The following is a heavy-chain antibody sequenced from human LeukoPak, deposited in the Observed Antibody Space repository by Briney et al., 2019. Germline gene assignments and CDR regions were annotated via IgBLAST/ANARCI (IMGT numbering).Heavy chain of an antibody. V-gene: IGHV4-34*01. CDR3: ATAKGVTMVHSNRGPYPAPFDY. Sequence: SETLSLTCAVYGGSFSGYYWSWIRQPPGKGLEWIGEINHSGSTNYNPSLKSRVTISVDTSKNQFSLKLSSVTAADTAVYYCATAKGVTMVHSNRGPYPAPFDYWGRGTLVTVSS. J-gene: IGHJ4*02. CDR1: GGSFSGYY. D-gene: IGHD3-10*01. CDR2: INHSGST.